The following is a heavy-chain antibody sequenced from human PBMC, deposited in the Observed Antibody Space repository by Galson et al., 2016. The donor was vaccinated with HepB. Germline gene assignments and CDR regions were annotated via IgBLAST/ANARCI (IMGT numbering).Heavy chain of an antibody. D-gene: IGHD5/OR15-5a*01. V-gene: IGHV3-23*01. Sequence: SLRLSCAGSGFSFNDYAMNWVRQAPGTGLEWVSGISRSGDVPYYADSVKGRFRISRDNDRSTVYLEMNSLRVDDSAVYYCAKVQGGYSVFWGQGMLVSVSS. CDR1: GFSFNDYA. CDR3: AKVQGGYSVF. J-gene: IGHJ4*02. CDR2: ISRSGDVP.